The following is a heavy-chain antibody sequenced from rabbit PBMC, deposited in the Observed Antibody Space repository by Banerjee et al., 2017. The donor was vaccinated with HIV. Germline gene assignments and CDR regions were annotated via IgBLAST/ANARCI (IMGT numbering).Heavy chain of an antibody. V-gene: IGHV1S40*01. CDR3: ARENDDYGDWGL. J-gene: IGHJ3*01. D-gene: IGHD2-1*01. CDR2: IYTGSGST. CDR1: EFSFSSSYW. Sequence: QSLEESGGDLVKPGASLTLTCTASEFSFSSSYWICWVRQAPGKGLELIAYIYTGSGSTWYASWVNGRFTISKTSSTTVTLQMTSLTVADTATYFCARENDDYGDWGLWGQGTLVTVS.